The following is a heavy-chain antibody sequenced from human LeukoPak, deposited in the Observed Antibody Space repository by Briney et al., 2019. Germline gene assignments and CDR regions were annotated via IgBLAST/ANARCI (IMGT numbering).Heavy chain of an antibody. D-gene: IGHD4-17*01. V-gene: IGHV3-74*01. CDR3: AKDVPSDYGHSVV. Sequence: GGSLRLSCAASGFTFSTYWIHWVRQAPGKGLVWVSHINGDGSSTSYADSVKGRFAISRNNAKNTLYLQMNSLRVEDTAMYYCAKDVPSDYGHSVVWGRGTLISVSS. J-gene: IGHJ2*01. CDR2: INGDGSST. CDR1: GFTFSTYW.